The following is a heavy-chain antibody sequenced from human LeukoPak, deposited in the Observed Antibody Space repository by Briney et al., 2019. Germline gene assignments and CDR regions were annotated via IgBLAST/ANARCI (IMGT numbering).Heavy chain of an antibody. CDR2: ISAYNGNT. CDR1: GYTFTGYF. D-gene: IGHD3-10*01. CDR3: ARGPIYGSGSYTFDY. J-gene: IGHJ4*02. Sequence: ASVKVSCKASGYTFTGYFMHWVRQAPGQGLEWMGWISAYNGNTNYAQKLQGRVTMTTDTSTSTAYMELRSLRSDDTAVYYCARGPIYGSGSYTFDYWGQGTLVTVSS. V-gene: IGHV1-18*04.